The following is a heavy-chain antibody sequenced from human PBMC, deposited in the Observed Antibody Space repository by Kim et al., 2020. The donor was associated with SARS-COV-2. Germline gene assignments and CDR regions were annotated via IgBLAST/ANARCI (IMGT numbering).Heavy chain of an antibody. Sequence: CYNPSLKSRFTIAVDTSKNQFSLNVTSVTAADTAVYYCARRPAVARIDYWGQGTLVTVSS. J-gene: IGHJ4*02. CDR3: ARRPAVARIDY. D-gene: IGHD6-19*01. V-gene: IGHV4-39*01.